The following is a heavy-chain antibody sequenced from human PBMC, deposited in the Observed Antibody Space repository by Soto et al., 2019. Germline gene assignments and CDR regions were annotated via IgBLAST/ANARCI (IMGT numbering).Heavy chain of an antibody. D-gene: IGHD3-22*01. J-gene: IGHJ4*02. CDR1: GFTFDDNA. CDR3: ASDLSFITAGGGGIDD. CDR2: ISWNSGTI. V-gene: IGHV3-9*01. Sequence: EVQLVESGGGLVQPGRSLRLSCAASGFTFDDNAMHWVRQSPGKGLEWVSGISWNSGTIAYADSVKGRFTISRDNAKNSLYRKMNSRRAEDTALYYCASDLSFITAGGGGIDDWGQGTLVTVSS.